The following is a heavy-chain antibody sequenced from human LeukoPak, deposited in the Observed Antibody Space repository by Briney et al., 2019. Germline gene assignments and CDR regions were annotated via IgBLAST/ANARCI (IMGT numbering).Heavy chain of an antibody. Sequence: GRSLRLSCAASGFTFSSYGMHWVRQAPGKGLEWVAVIWYDGSNKYYGDSVKGRFTISRDNSKNTLYLQMNSLRAEDTAVYYCARDILDNGMLYYFDYWGQGTLVTVSS. CDR3: ARDILDNGMLYYFDY. CDR1: GFTFSSYG. CDR2: IWYDGSNK. V-gene: IGHV3-33*01. D-gene: IGHD1-14*01. J-gene: IGHJ4*02.